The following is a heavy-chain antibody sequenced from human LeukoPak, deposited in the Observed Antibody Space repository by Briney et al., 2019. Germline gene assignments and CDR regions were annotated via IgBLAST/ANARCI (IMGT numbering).Heavy chain of an antibody. CDR3: ARGRDSRDY. CDR2: IYYSGST. Sequence: SETLSLTCTVSGGSISSYYWSWIRQPPGKGLEWIGYIYYSGSTNYNPSLKSRVTISVDTSKNQFSLKLSSVTAADTAVYYCARGRDSRDYWGQGTLVTVSS. D-gene: IGHD3-22*01. J-gene: IGHJ4*02. V-gene: IGHV4-59*01. CDR1: GGSISSYY.